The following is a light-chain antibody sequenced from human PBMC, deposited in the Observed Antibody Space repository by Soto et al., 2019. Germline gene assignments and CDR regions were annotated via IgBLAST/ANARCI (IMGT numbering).Light chain of an antibody. V-gene: IGKV1-12*01. J-gene: IGKJ5*01. CDR2: AAS. CDR3: QQANRVPLS. CDR1: QGISTN. Sequence: DIQMTQSPSSVSASVGDRVTITCRASQGISTNLAWYQQKSGQAPKLLIYAASTLQSGVPPRFSGSGSGTDFTLTISSLQPEDFATYYCQQANRVPLSFGQGTRLE.